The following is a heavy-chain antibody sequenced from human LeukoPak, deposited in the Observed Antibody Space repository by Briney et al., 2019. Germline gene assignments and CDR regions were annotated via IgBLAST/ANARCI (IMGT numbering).Heavy chain of an antibody. J-gene: IGHJ4*02. D-gene: IGHD3-22*01. Sequence: GGSLRLSCEASGFTFSSYWMSWVRQAPGKGLEWVANIKTDGSEKYYVDSVKGRFTISRDNAKNSLYLQMNSLRAEDTAVYYCAREVTSYYYDSSGYYVYWGQGTLVTVSS. CDR3: AREVTSYYYDSSGYYVY. CDR1: GFTFSSYW. CDR2: IKTDGSEK. V-gene: IGHV3-7*03.